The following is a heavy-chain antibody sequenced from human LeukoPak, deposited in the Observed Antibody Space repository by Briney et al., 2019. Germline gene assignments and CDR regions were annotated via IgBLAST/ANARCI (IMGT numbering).Heavy chain of an antibody. D-gene: IGHD3-10*01. J-gene: IGHJ3*02. CDR3: AKSQAYGSEIVGAFDI. Sequence: GGYLRLSCATSGFTFTTFWMHWVRQAPGKGLEWVSGISWNSGSIGYADSVKGRFTISRDNAKNSLYLQMNSLRAEDTALYYCAKSQAYGSEIVGAFDIWGQGTMVTVSS. CDR2: ISWNSGSI. V-gene: IGHV3-9*01. CDR1: GFTFTTFW.